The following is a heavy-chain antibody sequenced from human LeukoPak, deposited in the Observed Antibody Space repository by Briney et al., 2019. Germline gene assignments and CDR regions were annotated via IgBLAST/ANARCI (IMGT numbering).Heavy chain of an antibody. CDR3: ARDFLWGSYRGRAHDY. V-gene: IGHV4-59*01. J-gene: IGHJ4*02. D-gene: IGHD3-16*01. Sequence: SETLSLTCTVSGDSISSYSWSWIRQPPGKGLEWIGGSTSYNPSLKSRVTISRDTSKNQFSLNLSSVTAADTAVYCCARDFLWGSYRGRAHDYWGQGTLVTVSS. CDR1: GDSISSYS. CDR2: GST.